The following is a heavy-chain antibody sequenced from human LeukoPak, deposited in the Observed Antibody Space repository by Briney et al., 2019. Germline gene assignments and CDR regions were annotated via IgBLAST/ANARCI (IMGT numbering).Heavy chain of an antibody. CDR2: IYYSGST. J-gene: IGHJ4*02. D-gene: IGHD6-13*01. Sequence: SETLSLTCTVSGGSISSSSYYWGWIRQPPGKGLEWIGSIYYSGSTYYNPSLKSRVTISVDTSKNQFSLKLSSVTAADTAVYYCARVESYSSSWYSSYYFDYWGQGTLVTVSS. CDR3: ARVESYSSSWYSSYYFDY. V-gene: IGHV4-39*07. CDR1: GGSISSSSYY.